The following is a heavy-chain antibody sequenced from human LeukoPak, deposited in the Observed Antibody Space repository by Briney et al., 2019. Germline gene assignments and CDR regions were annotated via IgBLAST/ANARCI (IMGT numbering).Heavy chain of an antibody. CDR1: GGSISSYY. CDR3: ARSPPSPTGYGPFDC. V-gene: IGHV4-59*01. J-gene: IGHJ4*02. CDR2: IYYSGST. Sequence: SSETLSLTCTVSGGSISSYYWSWIRQPPGKGLEWIGYIYYSGSTNYNPSLKSRVTISVDTSKNQFSLKLSSVTAADTAVYYCARSPPSPTGYGPFDCWGQGTLVTVSS. D-gene: IGHD5-18*01.